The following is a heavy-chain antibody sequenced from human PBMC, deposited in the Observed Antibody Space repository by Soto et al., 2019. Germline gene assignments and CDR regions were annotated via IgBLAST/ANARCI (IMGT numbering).Heavy chain of an antibody. CDR1: GGSFSGYY. CDR3: ARGRIGYCSSTSCYPHYDYYGMDV. D-gene: IGHD2-2*03. Sequence: QVQLQQWGAGLLKPSETLSLTCAVYGGSFSGYYWSWIRQPPGKGLEWIGEINHSGSTNYNPSLKSRVTISVDTSKNQFSLKLSSVTAADTSVYYCARGRIGYCSSTSCYPHYDYYGMDVWGQGTTVTVSS. V-gene: IGHV4-34*01. J-gene: IGHJ6*02. CDR2: INHSGST.